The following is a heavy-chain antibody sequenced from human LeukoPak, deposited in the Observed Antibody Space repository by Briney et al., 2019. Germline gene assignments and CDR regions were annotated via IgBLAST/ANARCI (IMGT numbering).Heavy chain of an antibody. D-gene: IGHD3-10*01. CDR2: IKQDGSEK. J-gene: IGHJ4*02. CDR3: ARAGALWFGELYHY. CDR1: GFTFSSYW. V-gene: IGHV3-7*01. Sequence: GGSLRLSCAASGFTFSSYWMSWFRQAPGKGLEWVANIKQDGSEKYYVDSVKGRFTISRDNAKNSLYLQMNSLRAEDTAVYYCARAGALWFGELYHYWGQGTLVTVSS.